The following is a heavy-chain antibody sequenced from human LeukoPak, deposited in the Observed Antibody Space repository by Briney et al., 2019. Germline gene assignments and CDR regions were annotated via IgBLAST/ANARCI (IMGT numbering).Heavy chain of an antibody. V-gene: IGHV4-59*12. D-gene: IGHD6-13*01. CDR1: GGSISSYY. Sequence: SETLSLTCTVSGGSISSYYWSWIRQPPGKGLEWIGYIYYSGSTNYNPSLKSRVTISVDTSKNQFSLKLSSVTAADTAVYYCARYSIAAAAFYFDYWGQGTLVTVSS. J-gene: IGHJ4*02. CDR3: ARYSIAAAAFYFDY. CDR2: IYYSGST.